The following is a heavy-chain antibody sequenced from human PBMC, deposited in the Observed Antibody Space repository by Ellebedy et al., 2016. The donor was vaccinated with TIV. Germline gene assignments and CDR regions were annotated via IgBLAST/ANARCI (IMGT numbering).Heavy chain of an antibody. Sequence: ASVKVSXXASGYTFTSYGISWVRQAPGQGLEWMGIINPSGGSTSYAQKFQGRVTMTRDTSTSTVYMELSSLRSEDTAVYYCASRLMDVWGQGTTVTVSS. V-gene: IGHV1-46*01. CDR3: ASRLMDV. CDR2: INPSGGST. CDR1: GYTFTSYG. J-gene: IGHJ6*02. D-gene: IGHD3-22*01.